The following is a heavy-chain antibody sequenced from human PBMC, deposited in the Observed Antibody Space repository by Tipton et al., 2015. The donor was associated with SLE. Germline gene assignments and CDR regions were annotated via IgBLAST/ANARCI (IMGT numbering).Heavy chain of an antibody. CDR3: ARDLGMGSSPKRGYFDY. CDR1: GGSITSGAYY. J-gene: IGHJ4*02. V-gene: IGHV4-31*03. CDR2: ISDSGTL. D-gene: IGHD6-13*01. Sequence: TLSLTCTVSGGSITSGAYYWGWIRRHPGKGLGWIGYISDSGTLYYNPSLKSRVTISVDRSKNQFSLNLSSVTAADTAVYYCARDLGMGSSPKRGYFDYWGQGTLVTVSS.